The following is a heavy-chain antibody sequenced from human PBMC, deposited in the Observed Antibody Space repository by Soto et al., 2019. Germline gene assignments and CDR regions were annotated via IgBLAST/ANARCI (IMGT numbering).Heavy chain of an antibody. CDR2: ISYDGSNK. Sequence: GGSLRLSCAASGFTFSSYGMHWVRQAPGKGLEWVAVISYDGSNKYYADSVKGRFTISRDNSKNTLYLQMNSLRAEDTAVYYCAKDLYNWNPTGFLDYWGREPWSPSPQ. D-gene: IGHD1-20*01. CDR3: AKDLYNWNPTGFLDY. V-gene: IGHV3-30*18. CDR1: GFTFSSYG. J-gene: IGHJ4*02.